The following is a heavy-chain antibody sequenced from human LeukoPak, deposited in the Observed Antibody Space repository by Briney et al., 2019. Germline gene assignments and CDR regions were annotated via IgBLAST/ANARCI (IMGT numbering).Heavy chain of an antibody. CDR2: ISDSGGNT. Sequence: PGGSLRLSCAASGFTFSNFHMTWVRQSPGKGLEWVSAISDSGGNTWYADSVKGRFTISRDNSKNTLYLQMNSLRAEDTAVYYCAPRYDSSGPSPGWGQGTLVTVSS. V-gene: IGHV3-23*01. J-gene: IGHJ4*02. CDR3: APRYDSSGPSPG. D-gene: IGHD3-22*01. CDR1: GFTFSNFH.